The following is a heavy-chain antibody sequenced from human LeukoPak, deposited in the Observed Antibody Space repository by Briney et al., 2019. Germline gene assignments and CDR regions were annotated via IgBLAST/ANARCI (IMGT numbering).Heavy chain of an antibody. D-gene: IGHD6-13*01. J-gene: IGHJ3*02. Sequence: SQTLSLTCSVPGGSISSGGCYWSWIRQPPGKGLEWIGYIYHSGSTYYNPSLKSRVTISVDTSKNQFSLKLSSVTAADTAVYYCARVPWGSSVAFDIWGQGTMVTVSS. CDR1: GGSISSGGCY. CDR2: IYHSGST. V-gene: IGHV4-30-2*01. CDR3: ARVPWGSSVAFDI.